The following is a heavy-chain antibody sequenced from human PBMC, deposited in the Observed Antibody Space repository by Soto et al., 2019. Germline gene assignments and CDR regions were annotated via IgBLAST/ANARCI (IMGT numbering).Heavy chain of an antibody. CDR1: GASISCDY. CDR3: VRVGDRSGYSYYFDN. D-gene: IGHD3-22*01. V-gene: IGHV4-4*07. CDR2: IHGSGST. J-gene: IGHJ5*02. Sequence: PSETLSLTCSVSGASISCDYWGWIRQPAGEGLTWIARIHGSGSTNYNPSFGSRVTMSVDASTNQVSLKLTSVTAADSAVYYCVRVGDRSGYSYYFDNWGQGRLVTVSS.